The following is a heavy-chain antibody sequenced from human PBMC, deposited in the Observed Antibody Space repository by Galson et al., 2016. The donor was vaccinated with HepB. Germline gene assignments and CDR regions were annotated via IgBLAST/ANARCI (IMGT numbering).Heavy chain of an antibody. Sequence: ETLSLTCTVSGDSISGYYWSWIRQPPGKELEWIGYIYYSGSTNFNPSLGSRVTMSVDTSKNQFSLRLTSVTSADTAGYYCVRYRRGSAEYFFDYWGQGTLVTVSS. CDR3: VRYRRGSAEYFFDY. V-gene: IGHV4-59*01. CDR2: IYYSGST. CDR1: GDSISGYY. J-gene: IGHJ4*02. D-gene: IGHD2-15*01.